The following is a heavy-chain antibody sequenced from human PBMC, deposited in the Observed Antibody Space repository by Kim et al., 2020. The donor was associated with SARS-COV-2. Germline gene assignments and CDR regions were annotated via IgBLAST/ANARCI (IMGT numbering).Heavy chain of an antibody. J-gene: IGHJ5*02. D-gene: IGHD1-26*01. Sequence: PSLNSRVTTSVDTAKNQFSQKLSSVTAADTAGYYCARGWELPDGFNWFDPWGQGTLVTVSS. V-gene: IGHV4-31*02. CDR3: ARGWELPDGFNWFDP.